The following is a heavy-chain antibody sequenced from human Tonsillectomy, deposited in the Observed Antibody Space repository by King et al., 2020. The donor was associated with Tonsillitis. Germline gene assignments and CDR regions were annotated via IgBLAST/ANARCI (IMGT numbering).Heavy chain of an antibody. CDR2: INPNSGGT. Sequence: VQLVESEAEVKKPGASVKVSCKASGYSFTGYHMHWVRQAPGQGLEWMGWINPNSGGTNYAQKFQGRVTMTRDTSISTAYMELSRLRSDDTAVYYCARGSVGDSYDYDYYYYYMDVWGKGTTVSVSS. J-gene: IGHJ6*03. CDR3: ARGSVGDSYDYDYYYYYMDV. D-gene: IGHD5-18*01. V-gene: IGHV1-2*02. CDR1: GYSFTGYH.